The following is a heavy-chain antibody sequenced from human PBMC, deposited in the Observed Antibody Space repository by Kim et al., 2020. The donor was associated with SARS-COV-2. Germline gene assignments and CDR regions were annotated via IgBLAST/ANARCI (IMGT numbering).Heavy chain of an antibody. CDR3: ARDEGLHSSSWYLGY. J-gene: IGHJ4*02. V-gene: IGHV4-59*01. D-gene: IGHD6-13*01. Sequence: PTLKNRVTISVDTSKNQFSLKLSSVTAADTAVYYCARDEGLHSSSWYLGYWGQGTLVTVSS.